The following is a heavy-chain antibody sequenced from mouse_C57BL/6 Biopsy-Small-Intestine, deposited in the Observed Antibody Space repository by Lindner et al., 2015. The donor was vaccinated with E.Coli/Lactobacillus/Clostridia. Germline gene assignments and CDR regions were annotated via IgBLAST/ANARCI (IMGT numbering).Heavy chain of an antibody. CDR2: ISNGGGTI. CDR1: GITFSDYG. Sequence: VQLQESGGGLVKPGGSLNLSCVASGITFSDYGIHWVRQAPEKGLEWIAYISNGGGTIYYADTVKGRFTISRDNAKNTLFLQMTSLRSEDTAIYYCAREDYWGQGTSVTVSS. V-gene: IGHV5-17*01. CDR3: AREDY. J-gene: IGHJ4*01.